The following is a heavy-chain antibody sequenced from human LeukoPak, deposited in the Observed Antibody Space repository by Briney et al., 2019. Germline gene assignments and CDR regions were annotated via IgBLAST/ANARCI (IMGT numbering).Heavy chain of an antibody. CDR1: GYTFTGYY. J-gene: IGHJ4*02. CDR2: INPNSGGT. CDR3: ARDLRGYYDSSGHFDY. V-gene: IGHV1-2*02. D-gene: IGHD3-22*01. Sequence: ASVKVSCKASGYTFTGYYMHWVRQAPGQGLEWMGWINPNSGGTNYAQKFQGRVTMTRDTSISTAYMELSRLRSDDTAVYYCARDLRGYYDSSGHFDYWGQGTLVTVSS.